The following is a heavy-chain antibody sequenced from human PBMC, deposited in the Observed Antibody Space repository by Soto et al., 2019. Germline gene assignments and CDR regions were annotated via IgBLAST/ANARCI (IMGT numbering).Heavy chain of an antibody. D-gene: IGHD2-21*01. CDR3: ARDDGDRAFDI. J-gene: IGHJ3*02. V-gene: IGHV1-3*01. CDR2: INPDNGDT. Sequence: QVQFVQSGAEVKEPGASVKVSCKASGYTFTSYGWHWVRQAPGQSLEWMGWINPDNGDTKHSQKFQGRATITRDTSASTAYMELRSLRYDDPAVYYCARDDGDRAFDIWGQGTTVTVSS. CDR1: GYTFTSYG.